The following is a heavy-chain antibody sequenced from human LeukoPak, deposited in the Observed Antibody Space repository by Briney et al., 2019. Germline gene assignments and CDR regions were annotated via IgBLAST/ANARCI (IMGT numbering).Heavy chain of an antibody. Sequence: SVKVSCKASGGTFSSYAISWVRQAPGQGLEWMGGIIPIFGTANYAQKLQGRVTMTTDTSTSTAYMELRSLRSDDTAVYYCASQGSGYYCDQDDAFDIWGQGTMVTVSS. J-gene: IGHJ3*02. CDR3: ASQGSGYYCDQDDAFDI. CDR1: GGTFSSYA. V-gene: IGHV1-69*05. CDR2: IIPIFGTA. D-gene: IGHD3-22*01.